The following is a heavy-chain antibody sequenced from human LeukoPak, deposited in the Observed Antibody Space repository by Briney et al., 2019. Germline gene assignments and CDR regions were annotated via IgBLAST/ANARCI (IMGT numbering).Heavy chain of an antibody. CDR1: GYSISSGYY. CDR2: IYHSGST. Sequence: PSETLSLTCAVSGYSISSGYYWGWIRQPPGEGLEGVGRIYHSGSTHYHPSPKSRVNIFVDAAQNQFSLKLSSVTAAVTAVYYCARHVKKGSGGDFDYWGQGTLVTVSS. CDR3: ARHVKKGSGGDFDY. J-gene: IGHJ4*02. D-gene: IGHD3-10*01. V-gene: IGHV4-38-2*01.